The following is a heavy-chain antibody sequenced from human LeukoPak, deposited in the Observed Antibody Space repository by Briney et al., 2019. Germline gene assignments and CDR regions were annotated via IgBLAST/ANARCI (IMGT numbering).Heavy chain of an antibody. J-gene: IGHJ4*02. V-gene: IGHV3-23*01. Sequence: GGSLRLSCGASGFTFSAHAMNWVRQAPGKEMEWVSSITDTTGNTYVADSVKGRFNISRDNSRSTLYLQMTSLRTEDTAIYYCARGTLGTCTGARCYPFDSWGQGALVNVSS. CDR2: ITDTTGNT. CDR1: GFTFSAHA. CDR3: ARGTLGTCTGARCYPFDS. D-gene: IGHD2-8*02.